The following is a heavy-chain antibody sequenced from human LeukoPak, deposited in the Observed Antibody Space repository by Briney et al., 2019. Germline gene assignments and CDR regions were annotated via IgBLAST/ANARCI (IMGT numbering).Heavy chain of an antibody. CDR3: AKGDSSGWYGPYYFDY. J-gene: IGHJ4*02. Sequence: GGSLRLSCAASGFTFSSYAMSWVRQAPGKGLEWVSAISGSGGSTYYADSVKGWFTISRDNSKNTLYLQMNSLRAEDTAVYYCAKGDSSGWYGPYYFDYWGQGTLVTVSS. D-gene: IGHD6-19*01. V-gene: IGHV3-23*01. CDR1: GFTFSSYA. CDR2: ISGSGGST.